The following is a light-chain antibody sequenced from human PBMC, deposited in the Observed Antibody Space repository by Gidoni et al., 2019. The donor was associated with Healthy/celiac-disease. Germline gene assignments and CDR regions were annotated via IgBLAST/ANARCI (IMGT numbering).Light chain of an antibody. V-gene: IGKV3-20*01. J-gene: IGKJ4*01. Sequence: EIVLTQSPGTLSLSPGERATLSCMASQSVSSSYLAWYQQKPGQAPRLLIYGASSRATGIPDRFSGSGSGTDFTLTISRLEPEDFAVYYCQQYGSSPPLTFGGGTKVESK. CDR1: QSVSSSY. CDR3: QQYGSSPPLT. CDR2: GAS.